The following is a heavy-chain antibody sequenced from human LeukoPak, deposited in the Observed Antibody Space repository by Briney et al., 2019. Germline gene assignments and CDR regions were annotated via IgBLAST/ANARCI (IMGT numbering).Heavy chain of an antibody. Sequence: GGSLRLSCAASGFTFSSYAMSWVRQAPGKGLEWVSAISGSGGSTYYADSVKGRFTISRDNSKNTLYLQMNSLRAEDTAAYYCAKRRGFFGRGMDVWGQGTTVTVSS. CDR3: AKRRGFFGRGMDV. V-gene: IGHV3-23*01. J-gene: IGHJ6*02. CDR2: ISGSGGST. D-gene: IGHD3-3*01. CDR1: GFTFSSYA.